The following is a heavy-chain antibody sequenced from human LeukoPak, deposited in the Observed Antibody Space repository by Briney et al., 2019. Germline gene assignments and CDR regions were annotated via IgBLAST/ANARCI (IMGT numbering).Heavy chain of an antibody. D-gene: IGHD2-21*02. CDR2: INNDGSSA. Sequence: GGSLRLSCAASGFTFNSYWMHWVRQAPGKGLVWVSRINNDGSSASYADSVKGRFTISRDNAKNTLHLQMDSLRAEDTAVYYCVVAYCGGDCSHWGQGTLVTVSS. V-gene: IGHV3-74*01. CDR3: VVAYCGGDCSH. J-gene: IGHJ4*02. CDR1: GFTFNSYW.